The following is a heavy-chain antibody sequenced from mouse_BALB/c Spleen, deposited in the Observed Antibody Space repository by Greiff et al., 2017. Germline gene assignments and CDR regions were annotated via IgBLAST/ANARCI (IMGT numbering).Heavy chain of an antibody. D-gene: IGHD2-1*01. CDR1: GFTFSSYG. CDR2: ISSAGSYT. V-gene: IGHV5-6*01. Sequence: EVKLVEAGGDLVKPGGSLKLSWAASGFTFSSYGMAWVRQTPDKRLEWDATISSAGSYTYYPDSVKGRFTISRHNVKNTLYLQMSSLETEDTAMYCCARVYHGNPFAYWGQGTLVTVSA. J-gene: IGHJ3*01. CDR3: ARVYHGNPFAY.